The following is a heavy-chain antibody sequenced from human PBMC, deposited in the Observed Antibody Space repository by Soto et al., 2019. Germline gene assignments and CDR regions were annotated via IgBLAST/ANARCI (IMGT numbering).Heavy chain of an antibody. CDR2: ISSSSSTI. D-gene: IGHD2-15*01. CDR1: GFTFSDYY. CDR3: ARVGYCSGDTCPRGFDP. Sequence: GGSLRLSCAASGFTFSDYYMTWIRQAAGKGLEWVSYISSSSSTIYYADSVKGRFTISRDNAKNSLSLQMNSLRGEDTAVYYCARVGYCSGDTCPRGFDPWGQGTLVTVSS. J-gene: IGHJ5*02. V-gene: IGHV3-11*01.